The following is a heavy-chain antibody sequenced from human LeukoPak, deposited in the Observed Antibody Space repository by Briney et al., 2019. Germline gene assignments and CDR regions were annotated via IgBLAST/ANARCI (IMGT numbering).Heavy chain of an antibody. Sequence: GGSLRLSCAASGFTFSRYWMHWVRQTPGKGLVWVSRISNDGSSTYHADSVKGRFTVSRDNAKNTLYLQMGSLRAEDMAVYYCARVSDYYDSSGYYWRYYYYGMDVWGQGTTVTVSS. CDR3: ARVSDYYDSSGYYWRYYYYGMDV. CDR1: GFTFSRYW. D-gene: IGHD3-22*01. J-gene: IGHJ6*02. V-gene: IGHV3-74*01. CDR2: ISNDGSST.